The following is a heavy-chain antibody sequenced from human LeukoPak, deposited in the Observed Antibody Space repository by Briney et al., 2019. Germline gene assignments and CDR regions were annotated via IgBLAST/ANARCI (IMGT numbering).Heavy chain of an antibody. Sequence: SVKVSCKASGGTFSSYAISWVRQAPGQGLEWMGGIIPIFGTANYAQKFQGRVTITADKSTSTAYMELNSLRSEDTAVYYCARDPSMIRGENTPYFDYWGQGTLVTVSS. D-gene: IGHD3-10*01. CDR2: IIPIFGTA. CDR3: ARDPSMIRGENTPYFDY. J-gene: IGHJ4*02. V-gene: IGHV1-69*06. CDR1: GGTFSSYA.